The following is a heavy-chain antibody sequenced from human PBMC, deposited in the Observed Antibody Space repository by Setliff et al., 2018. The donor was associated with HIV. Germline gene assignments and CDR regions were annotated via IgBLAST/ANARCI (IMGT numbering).Heavy chain of an antibody. V-gene: IGHV4-4*08. CDR2: IYSTGST. D-gene: IGHD2-8*01. Sequence: SETLSLTCTVSGASITSHYWSWIRQSPGRELEWIGYIYSTGSTNYNPSLQSRVSISMDASKNKFSLKVNSVTAADTAMYFCARESPDGLDYWGQGTLVTVSS. CDR3: ARESPDGLDY. J-gene: IGHJ4*02. CDR1: GASITSHY.